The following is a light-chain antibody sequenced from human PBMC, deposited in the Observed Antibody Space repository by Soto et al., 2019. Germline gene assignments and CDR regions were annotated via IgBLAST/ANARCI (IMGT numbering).Light chain of an antibody. V-gene: IGKV1-8*01. CDR2: AAS. CDR3: QQYYGYPRT. J-gene: IGKJ4*02. Sequence: AIRMTQSPSSFSASTGDRVTITCRASQGVSSCLAWYQQKPGKAPKLLISAASTLQSGVPSRFSGSGSGTDFTLTISCLQSEDFATYYCQQYYGYPRTFGGGTKVEIK. CDR1: QGVSSC.